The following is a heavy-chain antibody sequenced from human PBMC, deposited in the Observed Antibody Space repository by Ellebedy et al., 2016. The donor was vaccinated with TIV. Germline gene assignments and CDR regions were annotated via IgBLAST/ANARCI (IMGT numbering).Heavy chain of an antibody. Sequence: GESLKISCAASGFTFSHYGINWVRQSPGKGLEWVSYISSSGTTKYYADSVKGRFTISRDNAKNSLFLQMNSLRAEDTAVYYCAAAHYYFYGKDVWGQGTRVTVSS. J-gene: IGHJ6*02. CDR2: ISSSGTTK. CDR1: GFTFSHYG. V-gene: IGHV3-48*03. D-gene: IGHD2-15*01. CDR3: AAAHYYFYGKDV.